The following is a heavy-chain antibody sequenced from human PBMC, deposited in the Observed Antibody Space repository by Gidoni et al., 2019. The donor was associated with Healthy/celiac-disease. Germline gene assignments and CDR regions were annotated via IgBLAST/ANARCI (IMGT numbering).Heavy chain of an antibody. CDR2: INHSEST. CDR1: GGSFSGYY. CDR3: ARGRIVVVPAARGKKLGNWFDP. V-gene: IGHV4-34*01. D-gene: IGHD2-2*01. Sequence: VQLQQWCAGLLQPSETMSLTCAVYGGSFSGYYWSGIRQPPGKGLEWMGEINHSESTNYNPSLKSRVTISVDTSKNQFSRKLSSVTAADTAVYYCARGRIVVVPAARGKKLGNWFDPWGQGTLVTVSS. J-gene: IGHJ5*02.